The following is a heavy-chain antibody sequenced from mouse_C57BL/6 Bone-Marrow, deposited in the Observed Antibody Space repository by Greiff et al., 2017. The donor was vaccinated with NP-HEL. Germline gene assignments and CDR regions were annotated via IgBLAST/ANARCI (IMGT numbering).Heavy chain of an antibody. CDR1: GFTFSSYG. J-gene: IGHJ1*03. V-gene: IGHV5-6*01. Sequence: EVQVVESGGDLVKPGGSLKLSCAASGFTFSSYGMSWVRQTPDKRLEWVATISSGGSYTYYPDSVKGRFTISRDNAKNTLYLQMSSLKSEDTAMYYCARSPTHWYFDVWGTGTTVTVSS. CDR3: ARSPTHWYFDV. CDR2: ISSGGSYT.